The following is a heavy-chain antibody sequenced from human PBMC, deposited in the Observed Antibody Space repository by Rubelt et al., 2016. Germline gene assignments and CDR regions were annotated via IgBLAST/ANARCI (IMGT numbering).Heavy chain of an antibody. CDR3: ARGPYGDSPGY. J-gene: IGHJ4*02. CDR1: GGSFSGYY. CDR2: INHSGST. Sequence: QVQLQQWGAGLLKPSETLSLTCAVYGGSFSGYYWSWIRQPPGKGLEWIGEINHSGSTNYNPSLRGTVNISVYTSKNQFSLKLSSVTAADTAVYYCARGPYGDSPGYWGQGTLVTVSS. D-gene: IGHD4-17*01. V-gene: IGHV4-34*01.